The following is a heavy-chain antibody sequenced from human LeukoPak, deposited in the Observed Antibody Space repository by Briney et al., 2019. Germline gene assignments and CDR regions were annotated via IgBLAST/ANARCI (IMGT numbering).Heavy chain of an antibody. CDR2: IYYSGST. V-gene: IGHV4-61*01. CDR3: ATSLMEGDYYYDSSGYYNFDY. Sequence: SETLSLTCTVSGGSVSCGSYYWSWIRQPPGKGLEWIGYIYYSGSTNYNPSLKSRVTISVDTSKNQFSLKLSSVTAADTAVYYCATSLMEGDYYYDSSGYYNFDYWGQGTLVTVSS. D-gene: IGHD3-22*01. CDR1: GGSVSCGSYY. J-gene: IGHJ4*02.